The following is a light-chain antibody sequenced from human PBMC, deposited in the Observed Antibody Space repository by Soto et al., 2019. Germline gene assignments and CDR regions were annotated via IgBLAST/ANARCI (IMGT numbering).Light chain of an antibody. CDR3: QQYENYWT. CDR2: DAS. V-gene: IGKV1-5*01. Sequence: DIQMTQSPSTLSGSVGDRVTITCRASQSLSSWLAWYQQKPGKAPKLLIYDASNLDSGVPSRFSGSGSGTEFSLTISKLQPDDCATYYCQQYENYWTFGQGTKVDIK. CDR1: QSLSSW. J-gene: IGKJ1*01.